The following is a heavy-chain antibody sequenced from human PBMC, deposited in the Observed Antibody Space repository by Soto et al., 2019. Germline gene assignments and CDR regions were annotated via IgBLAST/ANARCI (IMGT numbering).Heavy chain of an antibody. CDR2: IYYSGST. CDR1: DGYISRYY. J-gene: IGHJ6*03. Sequence: SETKSHTSTVSDGYISRYYWSWIRQKHGKGLEWIGYIYYSGSTNYNPSLKRRVTISVDTSKNQFSLKLSSVTAADTAVYYCARRDRTPFYGDYYYYYMDVWGKGTTVTVSS. D-gene: IGHD4-17*01. V-gene: IGHV4-59*08. CDR3: ARRDRTPFYGDYYYYYMDV.